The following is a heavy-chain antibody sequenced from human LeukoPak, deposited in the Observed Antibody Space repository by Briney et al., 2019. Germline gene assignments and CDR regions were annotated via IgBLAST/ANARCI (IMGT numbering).Heavy chain of an antibody. Sequence: SETLSLTCTVSGGSISSYYWSWTRQPPGKGLEWIGYIYHSGSTYYNPSLKSRVTISVDRSKNQFSLKLSSVTAADTAVYYCARDYYDSSGYRVGYYFDYWGQGTLVTVSS. CDR2: IYHSGST. J-gene: IGHJ4*02. CDR1: GGSISSYY. CDR3: ARDYYDSSGYRVGYYFDY. V-gene: IGHV4-59*12. D-gene: IGHD3-22*01.